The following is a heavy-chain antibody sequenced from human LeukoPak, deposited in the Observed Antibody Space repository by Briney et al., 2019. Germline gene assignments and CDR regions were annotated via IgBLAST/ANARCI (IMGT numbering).Heavy chain of an antibody. J-gene: IGHJ4*02. Sequence: ASVKVSCKASGYTSTDYYMHWVRQAPGQGLEWMGWINPKSGGTNYAQQFQGRVTMTRDTSISTAYMELSRLRSDDTAMYYCARDKLRYFDYWGQGTLVTVSS. CDR2: INPKSGGT. CDR3: ARDKLRYFDY. D-gene: IGHD3-10*01. CDR1: GYTSTDYY. V-gene: IGHV1-2*02.